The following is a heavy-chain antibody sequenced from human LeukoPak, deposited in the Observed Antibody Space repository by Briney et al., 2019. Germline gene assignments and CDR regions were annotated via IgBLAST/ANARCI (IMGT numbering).Heavy chain of an antibody. V-gene: IGHV3-23*01. CDR2: ISGSGGST. J-gene: IGHJ4*02. D-gene: IGHD5-12*01. CDR1: GFTFSSYA. CDR3: AKDRGDGGYATLWY. Sequence: PGGSLRLSCAASGFTFSSYAMSWVRQVPGKGLEWVSAISGSGGSTYYADSVKGRFTISRDNSKNTLYLQMNSLRAEDTAVYYCAKDRGDGGYATLWYWGQGTLVTVSS.